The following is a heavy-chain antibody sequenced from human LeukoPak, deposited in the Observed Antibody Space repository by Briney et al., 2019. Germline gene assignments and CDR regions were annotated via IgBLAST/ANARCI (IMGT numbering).Heavy chain of an antibody. CDR2: INPNSGGT. CDR1: GYTFTGYY. CDR3: ARVRDSSGWYEDAFDI. V-gene: IGHV1-2*02. J-gene: IGHJ3*02. Sequence: GSSVKVSCKASGYTFTGYYMHWLRQPPGQGLEWMGWINPNSGGTNYAQKFQGRVTMTRDTSISTAYVELSRLRSDDTAVYYCARVRDSSGWYEDAFDIWGQGTMVTVSS. D-gene: IGHD6-19*01.